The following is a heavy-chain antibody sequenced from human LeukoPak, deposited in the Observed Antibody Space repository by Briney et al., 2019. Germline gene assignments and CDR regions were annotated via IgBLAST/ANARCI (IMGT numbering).Heavy chain of an antibody. Sequence: ASVKVSCKASGYTFTSYGISWVRQAPGQGLEWMGWISAYNGNTNYAQKLQGRVTMTTDTSTSTAYMELSSLRSEDTAVYYCARDIRAWDIVVVPAAPRFDPWGQGTLVTVSS. J-gene: IGHJ5*02. CDR2: ISAYNGNT. CDR1: GYTFTSYG. V-gene: IGHV1-18*01. CDR3: ARDIRAWDIVVVPAAPRFDP. D-gene: IGHD2-2*01.